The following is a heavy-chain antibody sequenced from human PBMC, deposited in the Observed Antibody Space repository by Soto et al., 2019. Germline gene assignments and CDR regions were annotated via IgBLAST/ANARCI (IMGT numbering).Heavy chain of an antibody. CDR2: FSLSGTT. J-gene: IGHJ4*02. CDR3: ARGMTPPGAPAWYYFDS. Sequence: QVQLQESGPGLMKPSETLSLTCTVSGASITGSSYWSWIRQPAGKGLEWIGRFSLSGTTSYNPSLRSRVTMSADVSKNQFPQRLTSVTAADTALYYCARGMTPPGAPAWYYFDSWGQGTLVTVSS. V-gene: IGHV4-4*07. CDR1: GASITGSSY. D-gene: IGHD2-8*02.